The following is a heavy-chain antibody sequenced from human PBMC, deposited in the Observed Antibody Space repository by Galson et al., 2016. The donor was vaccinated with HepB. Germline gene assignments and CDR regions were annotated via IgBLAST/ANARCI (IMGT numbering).Heavy chain of an antibody. D-gene: IGHD3-10*01. J-gene: IGHJ4*02. Sequence: SLRLSCAASGFSLSNHAMHWVRQAPGKGLEWVAVISFDGNHKFYADSVRGRFSISRDNSRNTLFLQINSLRAEDTAVYYCARGRTSQGKYFDYWGQGTLVTVSS. CDR1: GFSLSNHA. CDR3: ARGRTSQGKYFDY. V-gene: IGHV3-30-3*01. CDR2: ISFDGNHK.